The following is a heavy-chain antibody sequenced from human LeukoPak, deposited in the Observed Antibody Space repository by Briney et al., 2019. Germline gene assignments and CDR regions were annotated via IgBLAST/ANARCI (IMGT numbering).Heavy chain of an antibody. J-gene: IGHJ6*03. D-gene: IGHD4-11*01. V-gene: IGHV4-59*08. CDR1: GGSISSYY. Sequence: PSETLSLTCTVSGGSISSYYWSWIRQPPGKGLEWIGYIYYSGSTNYNPSLKSRVIISVDTSKNQFSLKLSSVTAADTAVYYCASVTTYAYYMDVWGKGTTVTVSS. CDR2: IYYSGST. CDR3: ASVTTYAYYMDV.